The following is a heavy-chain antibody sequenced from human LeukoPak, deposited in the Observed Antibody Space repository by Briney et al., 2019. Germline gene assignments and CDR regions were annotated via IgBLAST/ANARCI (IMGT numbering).Heavy chain of an antibody. Sequence: PGGSLRLSCAASGFTFSSYAMSWVRQAPGKGLEWVSAISGSGGSTYYADSVKGRFTISRDNSKNTLYLQMNSLRAEDTAVYYCAKSGYGIDDDYGDYVAFDIWGQGTMVTVSS. D-gene: IGHD4-17*01. CDR2: ISGSGGST. V-gene: IGHV3-23*01. CDR3: AKSGYGIDDDYGDYVAFDI. CDR1: GFTFSSYA. J-gene: IGHJ3*02.